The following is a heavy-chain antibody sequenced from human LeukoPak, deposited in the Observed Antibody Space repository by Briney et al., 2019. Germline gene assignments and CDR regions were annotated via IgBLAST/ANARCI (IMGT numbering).Heavy chain of an antibody. D-gene: IGHD6-19*01. V-gene: IGHV1-2*02. CDR2: INPNSGGT. Sequence: ASVKVSCKASGYTFTGYYMHWVRQAPGQGLEWMGWINPNSGGTNYAQKFQGRVTMTRDTSISTAYMELSRLRSDDTAVYYCARDTGKSSGWYASDYWGQGTLVTVSS. CDR3: ARDTGKSSGWYASDY. CDR1: GYTFTGYY. J-gene: IGHJ4*02.